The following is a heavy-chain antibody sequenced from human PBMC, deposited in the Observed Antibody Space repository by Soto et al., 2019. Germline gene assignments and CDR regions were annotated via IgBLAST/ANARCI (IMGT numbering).Heavy chain of an antibody. J-gene: IGHJ6*03. CDR1: GFTFTDYW. V-gene: IGHV3-74*01. CDR2: VKYDVSST. Sequence: EVQLVESGGGLVQPGGSLRLSCAASGFTFTDYWMHWVRQVPGEGLVWVSRVKYDVSSTNYADSVKGRFTISRDNAKKTLYLQMNRLRTEDTAVYFCPRGARGYYYMDVWGKGTTVTVAS. D-gene: IGHD3-10*01. CDR3: PRGARGYYYMDV.